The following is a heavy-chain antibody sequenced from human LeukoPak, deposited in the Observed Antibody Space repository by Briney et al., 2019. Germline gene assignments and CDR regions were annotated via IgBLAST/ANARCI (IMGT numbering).Heavy chain of an antibody. CDR2: IYYSGST. V-gene: IGHV4-34*01. CDR1: GGSFSGYY. CDR3: TRRVSASSWRDY. J-gene: IGHJ4*02. Sequence: SETLSLTCAVYGGSFSGYYWGWIRQPPGKGLEWIGNIYYSGSTYRNPSLKSRVTISADTSKNQFSLMLSSVTAADTAVYYCTRRVSASSWRDYWGQGTLVTVSS. D-gene: IGHD6-13*01.